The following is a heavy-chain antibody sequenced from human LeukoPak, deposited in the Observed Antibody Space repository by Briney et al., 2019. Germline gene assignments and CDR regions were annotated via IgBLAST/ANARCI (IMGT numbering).Heavy chain of an antibody. V-gene: IGHV4-61*02. CDR1: GGSISSGSYY. CDR2: IYTSGST. J-gene: IGHJ3*02. CDR3: ARGASMMFYYDSSGYYLDAFDI. Sequence: SETLSLTCTVSGGSISSGSYYWSWIRQPAGKRLEWIGRIYTSGSTNYNPSLKSRVTISVDTSKNQFSLKLSSVTAADTAVYYCARGASMMFYYDSSGYYLDAFDIWGQGTMVTVSS. D-gene: IGHD3-22*01.